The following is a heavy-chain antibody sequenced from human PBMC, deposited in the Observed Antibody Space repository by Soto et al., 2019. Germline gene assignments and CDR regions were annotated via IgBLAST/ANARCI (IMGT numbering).Heavy chain of an antibody. CDR3: ARDPALVMTPDYVWGSLEY. CDR1: GYTFTSYY. V-gene: IGHV1-46*01. J-gene: IGHJ4*02. D-gene: IGHD3-16*01. CDR2: INPSGGST. Sequence: GASVKVSCKASGYTFTSYYMHWVRQAPGQGLEWMGIINPSGGSTSYAQKFQGRVTMTRDTSTSTVYMELSSLRSEDTAVYYCARDPALVMTPDYVWGSLEYWGQGTLVTVSS.